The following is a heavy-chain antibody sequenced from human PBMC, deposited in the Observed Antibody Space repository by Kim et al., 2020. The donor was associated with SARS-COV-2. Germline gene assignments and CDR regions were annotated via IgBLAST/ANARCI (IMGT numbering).Heavy chain of an antibody. V-gene: IGHV3-74*03. J-gene: IGHJ4*02. CDR3: VHGTLFYY. CDR2: ISPAGGGT. CDR1: GFSFSNYW. D-gene: IGHD1-26*01. Sequence: GGSLRLSCAASGFSFSNYWMHWVRQRPGKGLEWVSDISPAGGGTLYGDSVKGRFTVSRDNAKNILYLQMNSLRDDDTAVYYCVHGTLFYYWGQGALVTVS.